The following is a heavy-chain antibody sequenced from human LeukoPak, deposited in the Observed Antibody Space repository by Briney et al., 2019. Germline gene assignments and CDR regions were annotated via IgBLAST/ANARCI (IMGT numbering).Heavy chain of an antibody. CDR2: IYTSGST. J-gene: IGHJ6*03. V-gene: IGHV4-4*07. D-gene: IGHD2-2*01. CDR1: GGSISSYY. Sequence: SETLSLTCTVSGGSISSYYWSWIRQPARKGLEWIGRIYTSGSTNYNPSLKSRVTMSVDTSKNQFSLKLSSVTAADTAAYYCTRVGNIVVGDYYYMDVWGKGSTVTVSS. CDR3: TRVGNIVVGDYYYMDV.